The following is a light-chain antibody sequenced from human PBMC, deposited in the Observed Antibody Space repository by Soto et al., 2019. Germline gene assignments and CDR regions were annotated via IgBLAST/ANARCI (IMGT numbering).Light chain of an antibody. CDR3: QQSYSTRWT. CDR2: AAS. Sequence: DIQMTQSPSSLSACVGDRVTITCRASRSVSTNLNWYQQKPGKAPKVLIYAASSLQRGVPSRFSGSGFGTDFTLTISSLEPEDFETYYCQQSYSTRWTFGQGTKVDI. J-gene: IGKJ1*01. V-gene: IGKV1-39*01. CDR1: RSVSTN.